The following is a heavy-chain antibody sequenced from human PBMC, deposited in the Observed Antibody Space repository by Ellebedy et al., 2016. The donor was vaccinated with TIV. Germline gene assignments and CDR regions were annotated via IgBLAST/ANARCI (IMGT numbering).Heavy chain of an antibody. CDR1: GFTLSNYW. V-gene: IGHV3-7*01. D-gene: IGHD4-17*01. CDR2: INEDGTKK. Sequence: PGGSLRLSCTASGFTLSNYWMTWVRQATGRGLEWVANINEDGTKKHFVDSVRGRFTISRDDAGNSLFLQMNSLGAEDTAVYYCARAIYGASYLWGRGTLVTVSS. CDR3: ARAIYGASYL. J-gene: IGHJ2*01.